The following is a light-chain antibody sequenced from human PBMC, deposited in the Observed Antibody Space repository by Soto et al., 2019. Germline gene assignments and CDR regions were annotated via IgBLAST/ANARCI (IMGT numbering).Light chain of an antibody. J-gene: IGLJ1*01. Sequence: QAVVTQLPSVSGAPGQRVTISCTGSSSNIGAGYDVHWYQQFPGKAPKLLIYANNNRPSGVPDRFSGSKSGTSASLAITGLQAEDEADYYCQSYDTSLSGSFVFGTGTKLTVL. CDR2: ANN. CDR1: SSNIGAGYD. V-gene: IGLV1-40*01. CDR3: QSYDTSLSGSFV.